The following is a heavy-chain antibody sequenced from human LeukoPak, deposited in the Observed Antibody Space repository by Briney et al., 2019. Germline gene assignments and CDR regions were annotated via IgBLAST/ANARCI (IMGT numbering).Heavy chain of an antibody. CDR2: IYYSGST. CDR1: GGSISSCY. D-gene: IGHD3-10*01. CDR3: ARASQGRHYYGSGTTFDY. V-gene: IGHV4-59*01. J-gene: IGHJ4*02. Sequence: SETLSLTCTVSGGSISSCYWSWIRQPPGKGLEWIGYIYYSGSTNYNPSLKSRVTISVDTSKNQFSLKLSSVTAADTAVYYCARASQGRHYYGSGTTFDYWGQGTLVTVSS.